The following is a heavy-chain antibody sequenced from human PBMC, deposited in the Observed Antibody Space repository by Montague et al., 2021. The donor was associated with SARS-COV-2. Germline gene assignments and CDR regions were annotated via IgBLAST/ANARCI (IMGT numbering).Heavy chain of an antibody. CDR3: ASLTLGYCSSTSCYSDWFDP. CDR1: GGSFSGYY. Sequence: SETLSLTCAVYGGSFSGYYWSWIRQPPGKGLEWIGGINHSGSTNYNPSLKNRVTISVDTSKNQFSPKLSSVTAADTAVYYCASLTLGYCSSTSCYSDWFDPWGQGTLVTVSS. D-gene: IGHD2-2*02. J-gene: IGHJ5*02. V-gene: IGHV4-34*01. CDR2: INHSGST.